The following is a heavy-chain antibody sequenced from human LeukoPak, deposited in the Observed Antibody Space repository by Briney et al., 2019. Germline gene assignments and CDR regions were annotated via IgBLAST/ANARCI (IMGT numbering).Heavy chain of an antibody. Sequence: PGGSLRLSCAASGFTFSSYAMSWVRQTPGKGLEWVSSISSSSSYIYYADSVKGRFTISRDNAKNSLYLQMNSLRAEDTAVYYCARDTHFGGDFDYWGQGTLVTVSS. V-gene: IGHV3-21*01. CDR2: ISSSSSYI. D-gene: IGHD3-16*01. CDR1: GFTFSSYA. CDR3: ARDTHFGGDFDY. J-gene: IGHJ4*02.